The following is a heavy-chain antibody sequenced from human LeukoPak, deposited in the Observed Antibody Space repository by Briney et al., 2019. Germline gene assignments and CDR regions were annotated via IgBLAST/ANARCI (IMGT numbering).Heavy chain of an antibody. Sequence: SETLSLTCTVSGGSISSYYWSWIRQPPGKGLEWIAYIYYSGSTNYNPSLKSRVTISVDTSKNQFSLKLSSVTAADTAVYYCARGRRGSPSDYVVWGQGTLVTVSS. CDR3: ARGRRGSPSDYVV. CDR2: IYYSGST. CDR1: GGSISSYY. D-gene: IGHD3-16*01. V-gene: IGHV4-59*08. J-gene: IGHJ4*02.